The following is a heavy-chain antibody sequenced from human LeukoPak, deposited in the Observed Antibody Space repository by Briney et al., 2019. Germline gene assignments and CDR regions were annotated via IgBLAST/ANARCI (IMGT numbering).Heavy chain of an antibody. V-gene: IGHV1-18*01. J-gene: IGHJ4*02. Sequence: ASVKVSCKTSGYTFSDYDITWVRQAPGQGLEWMGWISVYNGNTNHAQELQGRVTMTTDISASTAYMELSSLRSDDTAVYYCARDYQRQFYLYYFDYWGQGTLVTVSS. CDR2: ISVYNGNT. CDR1: GYTFSDYD. D-gene: IGHD2-2*01. CDR3: ARDYQRQFYLYYFDY.